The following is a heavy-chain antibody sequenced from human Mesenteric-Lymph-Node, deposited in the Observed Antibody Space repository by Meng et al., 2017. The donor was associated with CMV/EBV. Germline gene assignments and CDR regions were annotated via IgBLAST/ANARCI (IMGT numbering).Heavy chain of an antibody. Sequence: GESLKTSCAASRFTFSTYWMHWVRQVPGKGLVWVSRIKNDGSRTDYADSVKGRFTISRDNARNTLYLQMNSLRAGDTAVYYCARGLGGATMDYWGQGTLVTVSS. CDR1: RFTFSTYW. V-gene: IGHV3-74*01. CDR2: IKNDGSRT. CDR3: ARGLGGATMDY. D-gene: IGHD1-26*01. J-gene: IGHJ4*02.